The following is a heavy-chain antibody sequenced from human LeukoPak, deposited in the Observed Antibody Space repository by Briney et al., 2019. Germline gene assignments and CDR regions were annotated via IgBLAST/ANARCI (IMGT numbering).Heavy chain of an antibody. Sequence: AASVTVSCKASGGTFSRYAFSWVRQAPGQGLEWMGRIIPIFGIADYAQKFQGRVTITADESTSTAYMEVSSLRSEDTAVYYCARDSNAEYYYDSSDYWGQGTLVTVSS. CDR3: ARDSNAEYYYDSSDY. D-gene: IGHD3-22*01. V-gene: IGHV1-69*13. CDR2: IIPIFGIA. J-gene: IGHJ4*02. CDR1: GGTFSRYA.